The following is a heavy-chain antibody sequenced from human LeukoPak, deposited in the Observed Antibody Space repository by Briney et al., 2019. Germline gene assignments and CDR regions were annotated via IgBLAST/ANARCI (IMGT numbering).Heavy chain of an antibody. J-gene: IGHJ4*02. V-gene: IGHV3-21*04. Sequence: GGSLRLSCAASGFPFNTYNMNWVRQAPGKGLEWVSSISSSGSFIYYADSLKGRITTSRDNAKNSLFLQVSNLRVDDTAVYYCVRGRGYDYISGTHRYCDLDFWGQGTLVTVSS. D-gene: IGHD3-16*02. CDR2: ISSSGSFI. CDR1: GFPFNTYN. CDR3: VRGRGYDYISGTHRYCDLDF.